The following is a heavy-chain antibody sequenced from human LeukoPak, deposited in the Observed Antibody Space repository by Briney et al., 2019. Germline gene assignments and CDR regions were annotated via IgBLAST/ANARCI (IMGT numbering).Heavy chain of an antibody. CDR2: VYYSGST. Sequence: PSETLSLTCTVSGGSISSSSYYWGWIRQPPGKGLEWIGSVYYSGSTYYNPSLKSRVTISVDTSKNQFALKLRSVNAADTAVYYCARDRKFDYWGQGTLVTVSS. CDR1: GGSISSSSYY. V-gene: IGHV4-39*02. J-gene: IGHJ4*02. CDR3: ARDRKFDY.